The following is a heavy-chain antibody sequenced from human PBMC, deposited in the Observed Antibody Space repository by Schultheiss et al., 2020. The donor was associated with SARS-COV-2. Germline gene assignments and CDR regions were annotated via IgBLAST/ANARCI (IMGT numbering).Heavy chain of an antibody. V-gene: IGHV2-26*01. CDR1: GFSLSNARMG. J-gene: IGHJ6*03. CDR3: AHSTAFRYYYGSGSYYAHYYMDV. D-gene: IGHD3-10*01. Sequence: SGPTLVKPTETLTLTCTVSGFSLSNARMGVSWIRQPPGKALEWLAHIFSNDEKSYSTSLKSRLTITKDTSKNQVVLTMTNMDPVDTATYYCAHSTAFRYYYGSGSYYAHYYMDVWGKGTTVTVSS. CDR2: IFSNDEK.